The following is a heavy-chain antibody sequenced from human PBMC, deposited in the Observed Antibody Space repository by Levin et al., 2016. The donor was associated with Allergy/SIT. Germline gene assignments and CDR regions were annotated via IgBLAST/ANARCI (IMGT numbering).Heavy chain of an antibody. CDR3: ALIAAASRGFDP. CDR2: INHSGST. Sequence: SETLSLTCAVYGGSFSGYYWSWIRQPPGKGLEWIGEINHSGSTNYNPSLKSRVTISVDTSKNQFSLKLSSVTAADTAVYYCALIAAASRGFDPWGQGTLVTVSS. CDR1: GGSFSGYY. D-gene: IGHD6-13*01. V-gene: IGHV4-34*01. J-gene: IGHJ5*02.